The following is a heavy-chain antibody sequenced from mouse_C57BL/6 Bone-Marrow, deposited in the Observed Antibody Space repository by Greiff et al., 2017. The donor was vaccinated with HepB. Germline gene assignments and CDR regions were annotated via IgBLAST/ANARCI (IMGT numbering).Heavy chain of an antibody. CDR2: FHPYNDDT. D-gene: IGHD2-4*01. Sequence: VQLQQSGAELVKPGASVKMSCKASGYTFTTYPIEWMKQNHGKSLEWIGNFHPYNDDTKYNEKFKGKATLTVEKSSSTVYVELSRLTSDDSAVYYCARGPRYDYSYWYFDVWGTGTTVTVSS. V-gene: IGHV1-47*01. CDR3: ARGPRYDYSYWYFDV. J-gene: IGHJ1*03. CDR1: GYTFTTYP.